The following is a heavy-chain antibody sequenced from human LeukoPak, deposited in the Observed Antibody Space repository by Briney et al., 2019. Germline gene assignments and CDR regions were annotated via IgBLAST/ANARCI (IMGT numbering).Heavy chain of an antibody. CDR2: MKADGSEK. V-gene: IGHV3-7*03. CDR1: GFTFNIYW. D-gene: IGHD1-26*01. Sequence: GGSLRLSCATSGFTFNIYWMTWVRQAPGKGLEWVANMKADGSEKHYEESVKGRFTISRVNSKNTLYLQMNSLRAEDTAVYYCAKALVGATAPRGHFDYWGQGTLVTVSS. J-gene: IGHJ4*02. CDR3: AKALVGATAPRGHFDY.